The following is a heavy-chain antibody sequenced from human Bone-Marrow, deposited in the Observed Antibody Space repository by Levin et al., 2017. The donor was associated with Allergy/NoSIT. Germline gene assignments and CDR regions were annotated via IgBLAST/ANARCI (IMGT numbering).Heavy chain of an antibody. CDR2: IYSGGST. V-gene: IGHV3-66*02. Sequence: LSLTCAASGFTVSSNYMSWVRQAPGKGLEWVSVIYSGGSTYYADSVKGRFTISRDNSKNTLYLQMNSLRAEDTAVYYCARGPGWRGYSYGWGDYYFDYWGQGTLVTVSS. CDR1: GFTVSSNY. J-gene: IGHJ4*02. D-gene: IGHD5-18*01. CDR3: ARGPGWRGYSYGWGDYYFDY.